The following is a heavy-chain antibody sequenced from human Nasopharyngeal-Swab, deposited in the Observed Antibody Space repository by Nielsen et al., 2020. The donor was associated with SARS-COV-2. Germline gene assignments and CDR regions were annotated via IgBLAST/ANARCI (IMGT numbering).Heavy chain of an antibody. Sequence: GESLKLPCAAFGFTLRSYAISWVRQAPGKGLEWVSVISGSDHTTYYADSVKGRFTISRDNSKNTVNLQMNSLRVEDTAIYYCAKDRDSGDDSDDYYHYYGMDVWGQGTTVTVFS. J-gene: IGHJ6*02. CDR3: AKDRDSGDDSDDYYHYYGMDV. V-gene: IGHV3-23*01. D-gene: IGHD5-12*01. CDR1: GFTLRSYA. CDR2: ISGSDHTT.